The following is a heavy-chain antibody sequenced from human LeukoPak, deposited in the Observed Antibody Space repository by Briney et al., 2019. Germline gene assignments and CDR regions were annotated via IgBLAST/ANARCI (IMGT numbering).Heavy chain of an antibody. J-gene: IGHJ4*02. D-gene: IGHD7-27*01. Sequence: SGGSLGLSCAASGFPFNRHHMNWVREAPGKGLEWVSYISSSSNAIYYAGSVKGRFTMSRDNAKNSLYLHMNSLRDEDTAVYYCARDRPNWGIDCWGQGTLVTVSS. CDR2: ISSSSNAI. CDR3: ARDRPNWGIDC. V-gene: IGHV3-48*02. CDR1: GFPFNRHH.